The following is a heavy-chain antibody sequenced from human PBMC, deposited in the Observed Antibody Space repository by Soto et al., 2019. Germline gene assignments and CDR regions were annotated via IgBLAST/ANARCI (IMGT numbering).Heavy chain of an antibody. CDR1: GGSFSGYY. CDR2: INHSGST. D-gene: IGHD3-3*01. J-gene: IGHJ4*02. CDR3: ARGRSGYDFWSGHKYFDY. V-gene: IGHV4-34*01. Sequence: QVQLQQWGAGLLKPSETLSLTCAVYGGSFSGYYWSWIRQPPGKGLEWIGEINHSGSTNYNPSLKSRVTISVDTSKKQFSLKLSYVTAADTAVYYCARGRSGYDFWSGHKYFDYWGQGTLVTVSS.